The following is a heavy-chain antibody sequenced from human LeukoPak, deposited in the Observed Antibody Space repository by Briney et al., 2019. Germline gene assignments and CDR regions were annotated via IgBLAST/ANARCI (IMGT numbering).Heavy chain of an antibody. D-gene: IGHD3-10*01. V-gene: IGHV1-24*01. CDR1: GYSLSESS. CDR2: FDPEDGET. Sequence: ASVKVSCKVSGYSLSESSMHWVRQAPGKGLEWMGNFDPEDGETIYAQKFQGRVIMTEDTSTDTAYMELSSLRSEDTAVYYCARDYRDVLLWFGELSNWGQGTLVTVSS. CDR3: ARDYRDVLLWFGELSN. J-gene: IGHJ4*02.